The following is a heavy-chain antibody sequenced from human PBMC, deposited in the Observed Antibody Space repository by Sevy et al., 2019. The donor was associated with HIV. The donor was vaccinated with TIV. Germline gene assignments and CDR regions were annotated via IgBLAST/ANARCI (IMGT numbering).Heavy chain of an antibody. Sequence: SETLSLTCNVSGDSVNSGDNYWNWIRQPPGKGLEWIGYIHYRGNTYYNPSLRSRISISLDTSENQFSLKVTSVTAADTAVYFCARDRGKSLYYFDYWGQGTLVTVSS. CDR1: GDSVNSGDNY. CDR3: ARDRGKSLYYFDY. V-gene: IGHV4-30-4*01. CDR2: IHYRGNT. J-gene: IGHJ4*02.